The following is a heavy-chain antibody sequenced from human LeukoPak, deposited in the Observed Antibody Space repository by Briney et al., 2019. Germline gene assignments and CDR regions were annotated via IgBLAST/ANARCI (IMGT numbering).Heavy chain of an antibody. Sequence: PGGSLRLSCEASGFTFSSYEMNWVRQAPGKGLEWVSYISSSGKTIYYADSTKGRFTVSRDNAKNSLYLQMNSLRAEDTAVYYCARALPSPLYSGSYADAFDIWGQGTMVTVSS. CDR1: GFTFSSYE. CDR2: ISSSGKTI. CDR3: ARALPSPLYSGSYADAFDI. J-gene: IGHJ3*02. D-gene: IGHD1-26*01. V-gene: IGHV3-48*03.